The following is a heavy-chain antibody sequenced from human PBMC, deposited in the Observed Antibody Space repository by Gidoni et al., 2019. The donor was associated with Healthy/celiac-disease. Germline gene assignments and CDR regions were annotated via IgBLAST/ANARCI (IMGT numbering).Heavy chain of an antibody. CDR2: IYYGGST. V-gene: IGHV4-59*01. D-gene: IGHD2-21*01. J-gene: IGHJ5*02. CDR3: ARGTIRNWFDP. Sequence: QVQLQESGPGLVKPSDTLSLTCTVSGGSLSSYYWSWLRQPPGKGLEWIGYIYYGGSTNYNPSLKSRVTISVDTSKNQFSLKLGSVTAADTAVYYCARGTIRNWFDPWGQGTLVTVSS. CDR1: GGSLSSYY.